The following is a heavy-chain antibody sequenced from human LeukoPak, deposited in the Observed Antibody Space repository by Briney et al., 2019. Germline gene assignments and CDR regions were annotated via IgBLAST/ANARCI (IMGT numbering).Heavy chain of an antibody. J-gene: IGHJ4*02. V-gene: IGHV1-69*02. CDR3: ARGTVVVPADY. CDR1: GGTFSSYT. D-gene: IGHD2-2*01. CDR2: IIPILGIA. Sequence: SVKVSCKASGGTFSSYTISWVRQAPGQGLEWMGRIIPILGIANYAQKFQGRVTITADKSTSTAYMGLSSLRSEDTAVYYCARGTVVVPADYWGQGTLVTVSS.